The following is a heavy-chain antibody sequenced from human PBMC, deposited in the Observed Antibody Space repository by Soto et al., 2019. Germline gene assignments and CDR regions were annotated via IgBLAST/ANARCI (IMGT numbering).Heavy chain of an antibody. CDR2: INPATGAA. CDR1: GYPVTAYY. D-gene: IGHD3-3*01. Sequence: QLHLVQSGAVVKKPGASVTVSCSASGYPVTAYYMHWVRQAPGRGLEWMGGINPATGAAKYTQTFQGRGPIARDTSQGTVFMEPGGLTSEDTAVFYCARGGGVGVAGSAAFDMWGQGTLVTVSS. V-gene: IGHV1-2*02. CDR3: ARGGGVGVAGSAAFDM. J-gene: IGHJ3*02.